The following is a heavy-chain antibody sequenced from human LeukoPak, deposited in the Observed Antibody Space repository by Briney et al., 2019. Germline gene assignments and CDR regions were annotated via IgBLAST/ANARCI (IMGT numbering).Heavy chain of an antibody. J-gene: IGHJ4*02. CDR3: ARDLRDGYNFNNY. Sequence: PGGSLRLSCAASGFTFSSYSMNWVRQAPGKGLEWVSSISSSSSYIYYADSVKGRFTISRDNAKNSLYLQMNSLRAEDTAVYYCARDLRDGYNFNNYWGQGTLVTASS. V-gene: IGHV3-21*01. CDR1: GFTFSSYS. D-gene: IGHD5-24*01. CDR2: ISSSSSYI.